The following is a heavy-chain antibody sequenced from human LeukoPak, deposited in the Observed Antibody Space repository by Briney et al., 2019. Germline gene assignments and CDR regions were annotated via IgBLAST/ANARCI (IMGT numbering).Heavy chain of an antibody. Sequence: GGSLRLACAAAGFTFSNYGISWVRQAPGRGLGWVSAISGSSSSTYYSDSVKGRFTISRDNSKNPLYLQMNSLRAEDTAVYYCAKAAGFMVRGVISDYWGQGTLVTVSS. J-gene: IGHJ4*02. D-gene: IGHD3-10*01. CDR2: ISGSSSST. CDR1: GFTFSNYG. V-gene: IGHV3-23*01. CDR3: AKAAGFMVRGVISDY.